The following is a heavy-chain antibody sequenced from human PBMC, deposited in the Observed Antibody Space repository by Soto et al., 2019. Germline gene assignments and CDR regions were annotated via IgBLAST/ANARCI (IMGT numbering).Heavy chain of an antibody. V-gene: IGHV4-4*02. D-gene: IGHD1-1*01. J-gene: IGHJ4*02. CDR1: GVSISSSNS. CDR2: IYHSGST. CDR3: ARGGFGTGTTFDY. Sequence: SYTLSQTCAVSGVSISSSNSRSLVRQPPGKGLEWIGEIYHSGSTNYNPSLKSRVTISVDKSKNQFSLKLSSVTAADTAVYYCARGGFGTGTTFDYWGQGTLVT.